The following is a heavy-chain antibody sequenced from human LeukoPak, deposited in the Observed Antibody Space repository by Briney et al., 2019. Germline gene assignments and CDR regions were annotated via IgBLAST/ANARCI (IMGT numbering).Heavy chain of an antibody. J-gene: IGHJ4*02. Sequence: AGGSLSFSCVASAFTVSNNYMGRERPAPGQRLKWVSLIYGGGTTYYADSVKGRFTISSDSSKNTVYLQMNSLRAEDTAVYYCARGPNYGDYGGQWGQGTLVTVSS. CDR2: IYGGGTT. D-gene: IGHD4-17*01. CDR1: AFTVSNNY. V-gene: IGHV3-53*01. CDR3: ARGPNYGDYGGQ.